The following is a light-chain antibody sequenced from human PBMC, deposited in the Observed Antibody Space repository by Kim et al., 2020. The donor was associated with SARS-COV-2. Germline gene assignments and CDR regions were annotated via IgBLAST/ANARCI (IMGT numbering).Light chain of an antibody. CDR3: AAWDDSLNGVI. Sequence: GQRVTISCSGGKYNIGSNTVSWYRHIPGTAPKLLIYSNSQRPSGVPARFSGSKSGTSASLAISGLRSDDEADYYCAAWDDSLNGVIFGGGTQLTVL. CDR1: KYNIGSNT. V-gene: IGLV1-44*01. J-gene: IGLJ2*01. CDR2: SNS.